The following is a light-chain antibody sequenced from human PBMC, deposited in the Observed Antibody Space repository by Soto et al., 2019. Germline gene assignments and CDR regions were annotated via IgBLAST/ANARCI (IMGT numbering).Light chain of an antibody. V-gene: IGKV3-20*01. CDR2: DAS. CDR1: QRVSNSY. Sequence: EIVLTQSPGTLSLFPWDRATLSCRASQRVSNSYLAWFQQKPGQAPRLLIYDASSRAAGVPDRVSGGGSGTDFTLTISALEPEDFALYFCQQYERPPFAFGQGTRLEI. CDR3: QQYERPPFA. J-gene: IGKJ2*01.